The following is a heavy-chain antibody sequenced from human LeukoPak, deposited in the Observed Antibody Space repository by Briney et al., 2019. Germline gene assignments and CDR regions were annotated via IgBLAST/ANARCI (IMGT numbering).Heavy chain of an antibody. CDR2: ISAYNGNT. Sequence: ASVKVSCKASGYTFTSYGISWVRQAPGQGLEWMGWISAYNGNTNYAQKLQGRVTMTTDTSSSTAYMELRSLRSDAPAVYYCGGVAILTFFGVVIIPPYNHNRTAGGKGPTLTVPS. V-gene: IGHV1-18*01. D-gene: IGHD3-3*01. CDR1: GYTFTSYG. J-gene: IGHJ6*03. CDR3: GGVAILTFFGVVIIPPYNHNRTA.